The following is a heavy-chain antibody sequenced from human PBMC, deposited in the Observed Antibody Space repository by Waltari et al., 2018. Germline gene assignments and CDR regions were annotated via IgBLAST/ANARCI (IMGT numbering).Heavy chain of an antibody. J-gene: IGHJ6*04. CDR3: ARDRRIAAAHSVDV. Sequence: QVQLVESGGGVVQPGRSLRLSCAASGFTFSSYAMNWVRQAPGKGLEWVAVISYDGSNKYYADSVKGRFTISRDNSKNTLYLQMNSLRAEDTAVYYCARDRRIAAAHSVDVWGKGTTVTVSS. CDR2: ISYDGSNK. V-gene: IGHV3-30-3*01. D-gene: IGHD6-13*01. CDR1: GFTFSSYA.